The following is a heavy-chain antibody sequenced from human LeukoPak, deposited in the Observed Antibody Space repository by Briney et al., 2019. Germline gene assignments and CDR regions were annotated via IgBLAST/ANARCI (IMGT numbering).Heavy chain of an antibody. CDR1: GFTFSSYG. CDR3: AKDRNYGSGYLFPVPDY. V-gene: IGHV3-30*18. Sequence: GGSLRLSCAASGFTFSSYGMHWVRQAPGKGLEWVAVISYDGSNKYYADSVKGRFTISRDNSKNTLYLQMNSLRAEDTAVYYCAKDRNYGSGYLFPVPDYWGQGTLVTVSS. CDR2: ISYDGSNK. D-gene: IGHD3-10*01. J-gene: IGHJ4*02.